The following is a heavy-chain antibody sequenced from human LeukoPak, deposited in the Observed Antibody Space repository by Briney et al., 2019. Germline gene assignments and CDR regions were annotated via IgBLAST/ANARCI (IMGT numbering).Heavy chain of an antibody. Sequence: SETLSLTCAVYGGSFSGYYWSWIRQPPGKGLDWIGYIYYTGSTYYNPSLKSRLTMSVDTSKNQFSLRLSSVSAADTALYYCARITEWNDFDYWGQGILVTVSS. D-gene: IGHD1-1*01. V-gene: IGHV4-59*01. CDR3: ARITEWNDFDY. CDR2: IYYTGST. CDR1: GGSFSGYY. J-gene: IGHJ4*02.